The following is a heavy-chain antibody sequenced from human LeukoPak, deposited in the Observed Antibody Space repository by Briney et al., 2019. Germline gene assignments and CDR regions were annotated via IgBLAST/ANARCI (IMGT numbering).Heavy chain of an antibody. CDR3: ARLSGWFDY. CDR1: GFTLSHYW. CDR2: FYSGGTT. D-gene: IGHD6-19*01. V-gene: IGHV3-53*01. Sequence: PGGSLRLSCAASGFTLSHYWMSWVRQAPGKGLEWVSLFYSGGTTYYAESVKGRFTISRDNSKNTLYLQMNSLRAEDTAVYYCARLSGWFDYWGQGTLVTVSS. J-gene: IGHJ4*02.